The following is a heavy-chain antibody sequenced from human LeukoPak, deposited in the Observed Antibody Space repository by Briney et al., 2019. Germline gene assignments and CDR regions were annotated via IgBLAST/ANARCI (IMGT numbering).Heavy chain of an antibody. Sequence: SETLSLTCTVSGGSLSSSSYYWGWIRQPPGKGLEWIGSIYYTGSTYYNPSLKSRVTISVDTSRNQFSLKLSSVTAADTAVYYCARAEYSSSWYYFDYWGQGTLVTVSS. CDR1: GGSLSSSSYY. CDR3: ARAEYSSSWYYFDY. J-gene: IGHJ4*02. V-gene: IGHV4-39*01. CDR2: IYYTGST. D-gene: IGHD6-13*01.